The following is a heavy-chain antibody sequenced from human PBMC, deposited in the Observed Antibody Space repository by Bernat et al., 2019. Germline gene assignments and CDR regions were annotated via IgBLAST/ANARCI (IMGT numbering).Heavy chain of an antibody. D-gene: IGHD2-8*01. CDR2: IYSGDSEI. CDR3: ARHTTGINDY. V-gene: IGHV5-51*01. Sequence: EVQLVQSGAEVKKPGESLKISCKGSGYSFTNYWIAWLRQMPGKGLEWMGVIYSGDSEIRYSPSFQGQVTISADTSISTAYLQWSSLRASDTAMHYCARHTTGINDYWGQGTLVTVSS. CDR1: GYSFTNYW. J-gene: IGHJ4*02.